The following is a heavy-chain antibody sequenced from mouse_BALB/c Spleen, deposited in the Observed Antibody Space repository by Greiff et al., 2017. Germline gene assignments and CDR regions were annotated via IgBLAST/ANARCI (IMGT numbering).Heavy chain of an antibody. CDR3: TRDGDSYYFDY. CDR2: ISSGGSYT. V-gene: IGHV5-6-4*01. CDR1: GFTFSSYT. J-gene: IGHJ2*01. Sequence: DVKLVESGGGLVKPGGSLKLSCAASGFTFSSYTMSWVRQTPEKRLEWVATISSGGSYTYYPDSVKGRFTISRDNAKNTLYLQMSSLKSEDTAMYYCTRDGDSYYFDYWGQGTTLTVSS.